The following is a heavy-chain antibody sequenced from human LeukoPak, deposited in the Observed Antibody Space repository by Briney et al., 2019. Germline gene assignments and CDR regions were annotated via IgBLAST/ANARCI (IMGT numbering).Heavy chain of an antibody. V-gene: IGHV1-69*04. CDR3: ARDRVGGLHYYFDY. Sequence: GASVKVSCKASGGTFSSYAISWVRQAPGQGLEWMGRIIPILGIANCAQKFQGRVTITADKSTSTAYMELSSLRSEDTAVYYCARDRVGGLHYYFDYWGQGTLVTVSS. CDR2: IIPILGIA. D-gene: IGHD5-24*01. CDR1: GGTFSSYA. J-gene: IGHJ4*02.